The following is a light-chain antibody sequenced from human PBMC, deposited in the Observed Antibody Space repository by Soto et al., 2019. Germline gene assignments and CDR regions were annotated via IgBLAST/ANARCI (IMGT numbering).Light chain of an antibody. CDR3: QQSCSTPRT. CDR2: AAS. Sequence: DIQMTQSPSSLSASVGDRVTITCRASQSISSYLNWYQQKPGKAPKLPIYAASSLQSGVPSRFSGSGSGTDFTLTISSLQPEDFATYYCQQSCSTPRTFGQGTKVDIK. CDR1: QSISSY. V-gene: IGKV1-39*01. J-gene: IGKJ1*01.